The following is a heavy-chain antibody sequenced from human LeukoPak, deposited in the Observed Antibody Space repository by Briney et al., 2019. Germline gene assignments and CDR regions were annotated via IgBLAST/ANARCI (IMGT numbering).Heavy chain of an antibody. Sequence: ASVKVSCKASGYTFTSYAMNWVRQAPGQGLEWMGWINTNTGNPTYAQGFTGRFVFSLDTSVSTAYLQISSLKAEDTAVYYCPRDSVDIVATPDAFDIWGQGTMVTVSS. J-gene: IGHJ3*02. D-gene: IGHD5-12*01. CDR3: PRDSVDIVATPDAFDI. CDR1: GYTFTSYA. V-gene: IGHV7-4-1*02. CDR2: INTNTGNP.